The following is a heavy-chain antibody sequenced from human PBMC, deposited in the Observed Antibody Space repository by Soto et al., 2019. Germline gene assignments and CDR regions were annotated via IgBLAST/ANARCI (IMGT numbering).Heavy chain of an antibody. V-gene: IGHV3-48*02. CDR2: ISSSSSTI. CDR1: GFTFSSYS. D-gene: IGHD3-22*01. J-gene: IGHJ4*02. CDR3: ARVPQYYDSNGYGY. Sequence: EVQLVESGGGLVQPGGSLRLSCAASGFTFSSYSMNWVRQAPGKGLEWVSYISSSSSTIYYADSVKGRFTISRDNAKNSLYLQMNSLRDEDTAVYYCARVPQYYDSNGYGYWGQGTLVTVSS.